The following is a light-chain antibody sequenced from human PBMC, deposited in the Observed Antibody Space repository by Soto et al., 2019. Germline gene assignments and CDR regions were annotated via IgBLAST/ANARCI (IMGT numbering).Light chain of an antibody. CDR1: QSVSSN. V-gene: IGKV3-15*01. Sequence: EIVMTQSPATLSVSPEERASLSCRASQSVSSNLAWYQYTPGQAPRLLIYGAPTRATGIPARFSGSGSGTEFTLTISSLQSEDFAVYYCQQDNNWPPWTSGQGTNVDIK. J-gene: IGKJ1*01. CDR2: GAP. CDR3: QQDNNWPPWT.